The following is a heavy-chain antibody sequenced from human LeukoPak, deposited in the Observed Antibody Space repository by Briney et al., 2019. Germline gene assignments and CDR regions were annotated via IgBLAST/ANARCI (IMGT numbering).Heavy chain of an antibody. CDR1: GFTFDDYA. J-gene: IGHJ5*02. CDR3: AKATIAAALWFDP. CDR2: INWNSDSI. Sequence: GGSLRLSCAASGFTFDDYAMHWVRQAPGKGLEWVSGINWNSDSIGYADSVKGRFTISRDNAKNSLYLQMNSLRAEDTALYYCAKATIAAALWFDPWGQGTLVTVSS. D-gene: IGHD6-13*01. V-gene: IGHV3-9*01.